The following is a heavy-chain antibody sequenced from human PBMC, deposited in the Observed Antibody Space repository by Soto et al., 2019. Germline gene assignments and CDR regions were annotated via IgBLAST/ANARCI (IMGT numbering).Heavy chain of an antibody. Sequence: VKLSSKAAGYTFTSYYMHCVRQAPGQGLKWMVIINPNVGSTSYEQKFQGRVTMTRDTSTSTVYMEVRSLSSAATAVYYCSSVDHGETSPFDHWGKGTLVTVSS. V-gene: IGHV1-46*03. J-gene: IGHJ4*02. CDR2: INPNVGST. CDR3: SSVDHGETSPFDH. D-gene: IGHD3-10*01. CDR1: GYTFTSYY.